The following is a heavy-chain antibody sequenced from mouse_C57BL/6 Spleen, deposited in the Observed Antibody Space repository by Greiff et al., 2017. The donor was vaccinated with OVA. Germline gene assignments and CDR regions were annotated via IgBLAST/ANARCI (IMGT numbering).Heavy chain of an antibody. J-gene: IGHJ1*03. V-gene: IGHV1-15*01. CDR3: TKITTVDWYFDF. Sequence: VKLVESGAELVRPGASVTLSCKASGYTFTDYEMHWVKQTPVHGLEWIGAIDPETGGTAYNQKFKGKAILTADKSSSTAYMELRSLTSEDSAVYYCTKITTVDWYFDFWGTGTTVTVSS. CDR1: GYTFTDYE. CDR2: IDPETGGT. D-gene: IGHD1-1*01.